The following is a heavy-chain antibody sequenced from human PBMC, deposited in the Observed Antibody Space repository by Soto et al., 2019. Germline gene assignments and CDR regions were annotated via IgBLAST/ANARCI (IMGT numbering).Heavy chain of an antibody. D-gene: IGHD6-6*01. CDR2: ISPSSGDT. Sequence: ASVKVSCKVSGYTFTAYYIHWVRQAPGQGLEWMGWISPSSGDTNYAQKFQGRITMTRDTSMTTAYIELNRLRVDDTAVYYCARDTAQFSSSTVSDYWGQGTLVTVSS. CDR1: GYTFTAYY. J-gene: IGHJ4*02. V-gene: IGHV1-2*02. CDR3: ARDTAQFSSSTVSDY.